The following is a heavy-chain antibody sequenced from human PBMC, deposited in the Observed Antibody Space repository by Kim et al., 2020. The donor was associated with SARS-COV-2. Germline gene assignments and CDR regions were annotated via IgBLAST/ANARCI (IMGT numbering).Heavy chain of an antibody. V-gene: IGHV1-3*01. J-gene: IGHJ6*02. CDR2: INAGNGNT. CDR1: GYTFTSYA. CDR3: ARLGYCSGGSCYSGSGYYYYYYGMDV. D-gene: IGHD2-15*01. Sequence: ASVKVSCKASGYTFTSYAMHWVRQAPGQRLEWMGWINAGNGNTKYSQKFQGRVTITRDTSASTAYMELSSLRSEDTAVYYCARLGYCSGGSCYSGSGYYYYYYGMDVWGQGTTVTVSS.